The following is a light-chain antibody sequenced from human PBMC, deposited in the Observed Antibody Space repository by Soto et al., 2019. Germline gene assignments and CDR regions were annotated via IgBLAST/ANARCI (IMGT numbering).Light chain of an antibody. CDR2: VNSDGSH. CDR3: QSYDSALSGWV. V-gene: IGLV4-69*01. CDR1: SGHSNYA. J-gene: IGLJ3*02. Sequence: QLVLTQSPSASASLGASVKLTCTLSSGHSNYAIAWHQQQPEKGPRYLMKVNSDGSHSKGDGIPDRFSGSSSGAERFLTISSLQSEDEADYYCQSYDSALSGWVFGGGTKLTVL.